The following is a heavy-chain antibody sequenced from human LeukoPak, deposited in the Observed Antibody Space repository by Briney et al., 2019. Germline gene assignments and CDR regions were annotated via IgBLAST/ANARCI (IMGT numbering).Heavy chain of an antibody. J-gene: IGHJ6*03. CDR2: IYDNGNT. Sequence: SETLSLTCTVSGGSISYHSWSWIRQTPVKGLEWIANIYDNGNTDYSPSLQSRVTISTDTSETQFSLRLKSVTAADTAVYYCARLGSAATGAPPHYYYYVDVWGKGTTVTVSS. CDR1: GGSISYHS. D-gene: IGHD1-26*01. CDR3: ARLGSAATGAPPHYYYYVDV. V-gene: IGHV4-59*11.